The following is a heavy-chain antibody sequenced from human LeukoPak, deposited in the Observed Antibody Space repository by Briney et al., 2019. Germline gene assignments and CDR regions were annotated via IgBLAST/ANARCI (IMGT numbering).Heavy chain of an antibody. CDR3: AKEATSYSIAAAEGINWFDP. V-gene: IGHV4-61*02. D-gene: IGHD6-13*01. J-gene: IGHJ5*02. Sequence: SQTLSLTCTVSGGSISSGSYYWSWIRQPAGKGLEWIGRIYTSGSTNYNPSLKSRVTISVDTSKNQFSLKLSSVTAADTAVYYCAKEATSYSIAAAEGINWFDPWGQGTLVTVSS. CDR2: IYTSGST. CDR1: GGSISSGSYY.